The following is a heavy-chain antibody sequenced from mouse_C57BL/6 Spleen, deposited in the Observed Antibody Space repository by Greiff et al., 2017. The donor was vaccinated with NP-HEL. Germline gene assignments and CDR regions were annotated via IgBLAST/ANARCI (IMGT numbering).Heavy chain of an antibody. V-gene: IGHV1-9*01. CDR2: ILPGSGST. D-gene: IGHD2-4*01. Sequence: QVQLQQSGAELMKPGASVKLSCKATGYTFTGYWIEWVKQRPGHGLEWIGEILPGSGSTNYNEKFKGKATFTADTSSNTAYMQLSSLTTEDSAIYYCASRDYDYDDEDYYAMDYWGQGTSVTVSS. J-gene: IGHJ4*01. CDR3: ASRDYDYDDEDYYAMDY. CDR1: GYTFTGYW.